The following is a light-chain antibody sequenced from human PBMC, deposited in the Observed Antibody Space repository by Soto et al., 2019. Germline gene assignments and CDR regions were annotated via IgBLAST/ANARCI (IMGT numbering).Light chain of an antibody. CDR1: QDIRNY. CDR2: AAS. J-gene: IGKJ2*01. V-gene: IGKV1-33*01. Sequence: DIQMTQSPSSLSASVGDSVTITCQASQDIRNYLTWYQQKPGKAPKLLIYAASYLATGVPSRFSGRGSGTDFTLSIGSLQPEDIATYYCQQYNAPLYTFGQGTKLEI. CDR3: QQYNAPLYT.